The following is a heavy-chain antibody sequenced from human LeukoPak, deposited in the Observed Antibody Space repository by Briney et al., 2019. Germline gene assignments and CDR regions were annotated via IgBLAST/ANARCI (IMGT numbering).Heavy chain of an antibody. CDR3: AKSPPAYYGSGSPPVDY. V-gene: IGHV3-23*01. D-gene: IGHD3-10*01. CDR1: GFTFSSYA. CDR2: ISGSGGST. Sequence: GGSLRLSCAASGFTFSSYAMSWVRQAPGKGLEWVSAISGSGGSTYYADSVKGRFAISRDNSKNTLYLQMNSLRAEDTAVYYCAKSPPAYYGSGSPPVDYWGQGTLVTVSS. J-gene: IGHJ4*02.